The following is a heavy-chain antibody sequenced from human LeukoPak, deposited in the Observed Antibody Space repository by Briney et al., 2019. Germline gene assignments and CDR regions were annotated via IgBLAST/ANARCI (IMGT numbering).Heavy chain of an antibody. CDR3: AGVSYYDSSGYYHYFDY. J-gene: IGHJ4*02. Sequence: PSQTLSLTCTVSGGSISSGGYYWSWIRQHPGKGLEWIGYIYYSGSTYYNPSLKSRVTISVDTSKNQFSLKLSSVTAADTAVYYCAGVSYYDSSGYYHYFDYWGQGTLVTVSS. CDR2: IYYSGST. V-gene: IGHV4-31*03. CDR1: GGSISSGGYY. D-gene: IGHD3-22*01.